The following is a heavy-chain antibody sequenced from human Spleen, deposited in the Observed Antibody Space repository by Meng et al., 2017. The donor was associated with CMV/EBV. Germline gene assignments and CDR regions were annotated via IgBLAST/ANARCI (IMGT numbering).Heavy chain of an antibody. V-gene: IGHV3-48*03. CDR3: ARDFGQQYYDSRWAFAF. D-gene: IGHD3-3*01. Sequence: GGSLRLSCAASGFTFSSYEMNWVRQAPGKGLEWISYISSSGNTIYYADSVKGRFTISRDNAKNSLYLQMNSLRAEDTAVYYCARDFGQQYYDSRWAFAFWGQGTLVTVSS. CDR2: ISSSGNTI. CDR1: GFTFSSYE. J-gene: IGHJ4*02.